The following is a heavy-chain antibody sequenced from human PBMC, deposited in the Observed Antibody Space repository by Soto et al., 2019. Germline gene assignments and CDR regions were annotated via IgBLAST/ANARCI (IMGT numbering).Heavy chain of an antibody. V-gene: IGHV4-61*01. Sequence: SETLSLTCTVSGDSVNSGSYYWSWIRQPPGKGLEWIGYIYYSGSTNYSPSLKSRVTISVDTSKNQFSLKLNSVTAADTAVYYCARDWVFDYWGQGTLVTVSS. J-gene: IGHJ4*02. CDR1: GDSVNSGSYY. D-gene: IGHD3-16*01. CDR3: ARDWVFDY. CDR2: IYYSGST.